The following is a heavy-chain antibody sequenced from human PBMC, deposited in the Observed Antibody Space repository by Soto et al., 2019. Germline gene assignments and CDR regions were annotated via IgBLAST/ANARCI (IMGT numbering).Heavy chain of an antibody. CDR2: ISGGGDTT. D-gene: IGHD3-10*01. Sequence: EVQLLESGGGLVQPGGSLRLSCAASGFNFNNYAMTWVRKAPGKGLEWVSAISGGGDTTSYAESVKGRFTVSRDGSKNTLYLQMSSLRAEDTALYYCAKGRGGSGSLTPRVDFWGQGNMVTISS. CDR3: AKGRGGSGSLTPRVDF. CDR1: GFNFNNYA. V-gene: IGHV3-23*01. J-gene: IGHJ4*02.